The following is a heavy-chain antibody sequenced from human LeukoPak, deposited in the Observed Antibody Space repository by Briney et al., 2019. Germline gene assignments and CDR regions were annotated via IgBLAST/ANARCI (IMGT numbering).Heavy chain of an antibody. CDR3: TTEGTMVRDPDY. J-gene: IGHJ4*02. V-gene: IGHV3-15*01. CDR1: GFTLSDHY. CDR2: IKSKTDGGTT. D-gene: IGHD3-10*01. Sequence: PGGSLRLSCAGSGFTLSDHYMDWVRQAPGKGLEWVGRIKSKTDGGTTDYAAPVKGRFTISRDDSKNTLYLQMNSLKTEDTAVYYCTTEGTMVRDPDYWGQGTLVTVSS.